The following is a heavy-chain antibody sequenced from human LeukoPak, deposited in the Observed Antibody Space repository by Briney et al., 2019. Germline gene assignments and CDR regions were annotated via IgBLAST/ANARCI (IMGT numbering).Heavy chain of an antibody. CDR1: GFTFSSYA. CDR3: ARDRLGSSSWYGSYYYYGMDV. J-gene: IGHJ6*02. CDR2: ISYDGSNK. Sequence: PGGSLRLSCAASGFTFSSYAMHWVRQAPGKGLEWVAVISYDGSNKYYADSVKGRFTISRDNSKNTLYLQMNSLRAEDTAVYYCARDRLGSSSWYGSYYYYGMDVWGQGTTVTVSS. D-gene: IGHD6-13*01. V-gene: IGHV3-30-3*01.